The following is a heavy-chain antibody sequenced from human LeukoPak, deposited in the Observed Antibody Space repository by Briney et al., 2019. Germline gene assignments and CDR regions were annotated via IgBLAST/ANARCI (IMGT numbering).Heavy chain of an antibody. CDR2: IYYSGST. D-gene: IGHD5-12*01. CDR1: GGSISSGGYY. J-gene: IGHJ4*02. CDR3: ARGGYSGQSDY. Sequence: SETLSLTCTVSGGSISSGGYYWSWIRQHPGKGLEWIGYIYYSGSTYYNPSLKSRVTISVDTSKNQFSLKLSSVTAADTAVYYCARGGYSGQSDYWGQGTLVTVSS. V-gene: IGHV4-31*03.